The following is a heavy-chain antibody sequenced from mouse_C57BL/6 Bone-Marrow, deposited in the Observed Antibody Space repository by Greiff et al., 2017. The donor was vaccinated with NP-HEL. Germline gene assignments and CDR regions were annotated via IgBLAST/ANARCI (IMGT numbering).Heavy chain of an antibody. CDR1: GYTFTSYT. J-gene: IGHJ1*03. CDR3: ARGDVDYYGSKGWYFDV. D-gene: IGHD1-1*01. V-gene: IGHV1-4*01. Sequence: QVQLQQSGAELARPGASVKMSCKASGYTFTSYTMHWVKQRPGQGLEWIGYINPSSGYTKYNQKFKDKATLTADKSSSTAYMQLSSLTSEDSAVYYCARGDVDYYGSKGWYFDVWGTGTTVTVSS. CDR2: INPSSGYT.